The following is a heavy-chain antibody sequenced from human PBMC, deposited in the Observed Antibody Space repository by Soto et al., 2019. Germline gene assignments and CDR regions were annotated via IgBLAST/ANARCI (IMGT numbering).Heavy chain of an antibody. CDR2: ISSYSSYI. CDR3: ASQPGSGHDH. J-gene: IGHJ4*02. D-gene: IGHD2-15*01. V-gene: IGHV3-21*01. CDR1: GFTFSSYS. Sequence: GSLRLSCAASGFTFSSYSMNWLGLDSGKGIECILSISSYSSYIYYADSMKGQYTISRDNAKISLYLQMNSLRDEDTAVYYCASQPGSGHDHWGQGTLVTVSS.